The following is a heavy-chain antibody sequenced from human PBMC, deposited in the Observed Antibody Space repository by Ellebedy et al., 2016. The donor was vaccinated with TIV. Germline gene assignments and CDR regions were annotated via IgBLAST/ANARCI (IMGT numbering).Heavy chain of an antibody. Sequence: GESLKISCAASGFTFSDYAMHWARQAPGKGLEWVAVISKDGTYKYYPDSVKGRFTISRDNSKNTVDLQMHSLRAEDAAVYYCAKEIGVDSTTDYPSKWGQGTLVTVSS. CDR3: AKEIGVDSTTDYPSK. D-gene: IGHD2/OR15-2a*01. J-gene: IGHJ4*02. CDR2: ISKDGTYK. V-gene: IGHV3-30*18. CDR1: GFTFSDYA.